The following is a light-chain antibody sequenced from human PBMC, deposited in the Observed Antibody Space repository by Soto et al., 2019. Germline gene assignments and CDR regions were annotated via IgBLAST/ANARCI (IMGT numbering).Light chain of an antibody. CDR1: QSVSRSY. Sequence: EIVLTQSPGTLSLSPGERATLSXRASQSVSRSYLAWYQQKNGQAPRLLISGASKRATGIPDRFSGGGSGTDFTLTISRLEPEDFALYFCQQYDGSPITFGQGTRLE. V-gene: IGKV3-20*01. CDR2: GAS. CDR3: QQYDGSPIT. J-gene: IGKJ5*01.